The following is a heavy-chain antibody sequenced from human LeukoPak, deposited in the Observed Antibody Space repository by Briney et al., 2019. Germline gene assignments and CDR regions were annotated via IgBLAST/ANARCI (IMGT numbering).Heavy chain of an antibody. CDR2: IKQDGSDK. Sequence: GALRLSCAASGFTLTNYWMNWVRQAPGKGLEWVANIKQDGSDKYYLDSVKGRFSISRDNAKNSLYLQMNSLRAEDSAVYYCVRPQVGATSHGYWGQGTLVTVSS. D-gene: IGHD1-26*01. V-gene: IGHV3-7*01. J-gene: IGHJ4*02. CDR1: GFTLTNYW. CDR3: VRPQVGATSHGY.